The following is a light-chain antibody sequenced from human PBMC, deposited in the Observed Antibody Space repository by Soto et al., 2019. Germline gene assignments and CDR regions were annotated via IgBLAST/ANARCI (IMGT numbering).Light chain of an antibody. V-gene: IGKV3-20*01. CDR2: GAS. Sequence: ETVLTQSPGTLSLSPGERATLSCRASQTIRSNYLAWYRQTPGQAPRLLIYGASNRATGIADRFSGSGSGTDFSLIISRLEPDDFALYFCQQYGSSPWTFGHGTKVEIK. J-gene: IGKJ1*01. CDR3: QQYGSSPWT. CDR1: QTIRSNY.